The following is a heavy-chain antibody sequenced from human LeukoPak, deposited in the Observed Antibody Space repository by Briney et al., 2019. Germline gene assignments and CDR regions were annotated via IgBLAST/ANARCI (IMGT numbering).Heavy chain of an antibody. J-gene: IGHJ4*02. D-gene: IGHD1-1*01. CDR1: GYTFTGCY. CDR2: IYPNTGGT. V-gene: IGHV1-2*02. Sequence: ASVKVSCKASGYTFTGCYLHWVRQAPGQGLEWMGWIYPNTGGTKSTQKFQGRVSMTRDTSITTAYLEINKLTSDDTAVYYCAREPGTATGYWGQGTLVTVSS. CDR3: AREPGTATGY.